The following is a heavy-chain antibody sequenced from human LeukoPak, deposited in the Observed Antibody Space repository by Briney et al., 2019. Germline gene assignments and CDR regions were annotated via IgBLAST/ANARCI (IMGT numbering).Heavy chain of an antibody. J-gene: IGHJ6*03. CDR2: IRYDGSNK. Sequence: PGGSLRLSCAASGFTFSSYGMHWVRQAPGKGLEWVAFIRYDGSNKYYADSVKGRFTISRDNSKNTLYLQMNSLRAEDTAVYYCAKGRGCSSTGCRYYYYYYMDVWGKGTTVTVSS. CDR1: GFTFSSYG. D-gene: IGHD2-2*01. V-gene: IGHV3-30*02. CDR3: AKGRGCSSTGCRYYYYYYMDV.